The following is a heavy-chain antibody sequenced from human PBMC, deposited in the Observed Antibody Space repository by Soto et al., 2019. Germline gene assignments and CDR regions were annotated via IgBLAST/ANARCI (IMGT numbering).Heavy chain of an antibody. CDR2: IYYSGST. CDR3: ARSHNIADRPSNWFDP. CDR1: GGSISSSSYY. V-gene: IGHV4-39*01. D-gene: IGHD6-6*01. J-gene: IGHJ5*02. Sequence: PSETLSLTCTVSGGSISSSSYYWGWIRQPPGKGLEWIGSIYYSGSTYYNPSLKSRVTISVDTSKNQFSLKLSSVTAADTAVYYCARSHNIADRPSNWFDPWGQGTLVTVSS.